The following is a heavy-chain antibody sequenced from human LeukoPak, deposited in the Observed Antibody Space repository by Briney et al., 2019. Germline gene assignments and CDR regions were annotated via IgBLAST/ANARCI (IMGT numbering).Heavy chain of an antibody. Sequence: ASVKVSCKVSGYTLTELSMHWVRQAPGKGLEWMGGFDPEDGETIYAQKFQGWITMTRDTSISTAYMELSRLRSDDTAVYYCARGGSIDAFDIWGQGTMVTVSS. J-gene: IGHJ3*02. CDR2: FDPEDGET. CDR1: GYTLTELS. CDR3: ARGGSIDAFDI. V-gene: IGHV1-24*01. D-gene: IGHD6-13*01.